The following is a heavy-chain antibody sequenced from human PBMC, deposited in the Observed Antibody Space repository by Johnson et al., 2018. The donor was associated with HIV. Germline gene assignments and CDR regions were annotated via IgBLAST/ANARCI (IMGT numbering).Heavy chain of an antibody. CDR3: ARGRKDIEAADGLDNDALDI. J-gene: IGHJ3*02. CDR2: ISGGGGSK. D-gene: IGHD6-13*01. V-gene: IGHV3-23*04. Sequence: EVQLVESGGGLVQPGGSLRLYCAASGFTFSSYAMSWVRQAPGKELEWVSAISGGGGSKYYAGSVRGRFTISRDISKNTLYLQMDSLRPDDTALYYCARGRKDIEAADGLDNDALDIWGQGTLVTVSS. CDR1: GFTFSSYA.